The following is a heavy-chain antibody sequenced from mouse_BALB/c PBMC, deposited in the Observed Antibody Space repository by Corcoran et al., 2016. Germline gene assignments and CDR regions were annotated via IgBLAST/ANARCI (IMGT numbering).Heavy chain of an antibody. Sequence: EVQLQQSGAELVKPGASVKLSCTASGFNIKDTYMHWVKQRTEQGLEWIGRIDPANGNTKYDPKFQGKDTITADTSSNTAYLQLSSLTSEDTAVYYCARWDWYFDVWGAGTTFTVSS. V-gene: IGHV14-3*02. J-gene: IGHJ1*01. CDR1: GFNIKDTY. CDR3: ARWDWYFDV. CDR2: IDPANGNT.